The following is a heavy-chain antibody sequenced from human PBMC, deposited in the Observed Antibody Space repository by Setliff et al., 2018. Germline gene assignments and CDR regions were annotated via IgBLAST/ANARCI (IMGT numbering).Heavy chain of an antibody. CDR3: ARSHYYASGNSHYYYMDV. CDR1: GGSISSDY. Sequence: SETLSLTCNVSGGSISSDYWAWIRQPPGKALEWIGYFYHRASSNYNPSLKGRVTMSADTSKKQLYLSLTSVSVADTAMYYCARSHYYASGNSHYYYMDVWGKGTAVTVSS. J-gene: IGHJ6*03. CDR2: FYHRASS. V-gene: IGHV4-59*08. D-gene: IGHD3-10*01.